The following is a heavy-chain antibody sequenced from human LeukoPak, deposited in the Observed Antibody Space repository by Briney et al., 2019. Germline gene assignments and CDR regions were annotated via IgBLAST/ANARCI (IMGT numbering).Heavy chain of an antibody. V-gene: IGHV3-21*01. CDR2: ISGSNSDI. Sequence: GGSLRLSCAASGFTFTSYTMNWVRQAPGKGLEWVSSISGSNSDISYADSVKGRFTISRDNAKNSLYLQMNSLRAEDTAVYYCARDSRTVYYYYGMDVWGQGTTGTVSS. J-gene: IGHJ6*02. CDR3: ARDSRTVYYYYGMDV. CDR1: GFTFTSYT.